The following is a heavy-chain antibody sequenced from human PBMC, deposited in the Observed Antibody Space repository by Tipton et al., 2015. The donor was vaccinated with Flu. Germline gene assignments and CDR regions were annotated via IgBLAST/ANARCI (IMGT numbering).Heavy chain of an antibody. CDR3: ARDRWEYASGFDP. CDR1: GYSISSGYY. J-gene: IGHJ5*02. CDR2: IFHTGTT. V-gene: IGHV4-38-2*01. Sequence: LRLSCAVSGYSISSGYYWGWIRQPPGKGLEWIGNIFHTGTTNYNPSLRSRVTISVDTSRNQFSLRLTSVTAADTAVYYCARDRWEYASGFDPWGQGTPVTVSS. D-gene: IGHD6-19*01.